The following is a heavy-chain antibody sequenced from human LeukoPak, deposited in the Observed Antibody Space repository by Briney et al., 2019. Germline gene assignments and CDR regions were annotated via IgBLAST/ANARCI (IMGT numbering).Heavy chain of an antibody. J-gene: IGHJ4*02. CDR1: GGSFSGYY. CDR3: ARAWIRGPHRN. Sequence: PSETLSLTCAVYGGSFSGYYWSWIRQPPGKGLEWIGEINHSGSTNYNPSLKSRVTISVDTSKNQFSLKLSSVTAADTAVYYCARAWIRGPHRNWGQGTLVTVSS. D-gene: IGHD5-12*01. V-gene: IGHV4-34*01. CDR2: INHSGST.